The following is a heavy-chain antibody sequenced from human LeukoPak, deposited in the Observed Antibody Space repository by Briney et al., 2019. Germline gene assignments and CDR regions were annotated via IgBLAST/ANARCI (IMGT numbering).Heavy chain of an antibody. J-gene: IGHJ4*02. CDR1: GDSISSGDYY. CDR2: ISSSGST. CDR3: ARVAVVITMTRFDY. V-gene: IGHV4-61*02. D-gene: IGHD3-22*01. Sequence: ASETLSLTCTVSGDSISSGDYYWSWLRQPAGKGLEWIGRISSSGSTNYNPSLKSRVTISVDTSKNQFSLKLSSVTAADTAVYYCARVAVVITMTRFDYWGQGTLVTVSS.